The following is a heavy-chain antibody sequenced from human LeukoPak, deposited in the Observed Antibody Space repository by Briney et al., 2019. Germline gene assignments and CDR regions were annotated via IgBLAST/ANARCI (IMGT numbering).Heavy chain of an antibody. CDR1: GGSFSGYY. J-gene: IGHJ4*02. V-gene: IGHV4-34*01. Sequence: PSETLSLTCAVYGGSFSGYYWSWIRQPPGEGLEWIGEINHSGSTNYNPSLKSRVTISVDTSKNQFSLKLSSVTAADTAVYYCARTKTYYYDSSGYYYDYWGQGTLVTVSS. D-gene: IGHD3-22*01. CDR3: ARTKTYYYDSSGYYYDY. CDR2: INHSGST.